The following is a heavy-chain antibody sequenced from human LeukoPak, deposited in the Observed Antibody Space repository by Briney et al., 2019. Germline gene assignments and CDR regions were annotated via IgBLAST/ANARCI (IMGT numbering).Heavy chain of an antibody. CDR2: IIPIFGTA. J-gene: IGHJ4*02. Sequence: ASVKVSCKASGGTFSSYAISWVRQAPGQGLEWMGGIIPIFGTANYAQKFQGRVTITADESTSTAYMELSSLRSEDTAVYYCAGSRYVGYFDWLLNFDYWGQGTLVTVSS. CDR1: GGTFSSYA. D-gene: IGHD3-9*01. V-gene: IGHV1-69*13. CDR3: AGSRYVGYFDWLLNFDY.